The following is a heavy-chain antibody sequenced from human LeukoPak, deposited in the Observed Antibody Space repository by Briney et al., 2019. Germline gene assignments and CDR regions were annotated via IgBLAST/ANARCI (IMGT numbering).Heavy chain of an antibody. D-gene: IGHD5-12*01. CDR3: ASEDSGYDFEY. CDR1: GFTLSAYG. CDR2: IGYDGSIK. V-gene: IGHV3-30*03. J-gene: IGHJ4*02. Sequence: GRSLRPSPAASGFTLSAYGMHCVRQAPGKGLEWVAVIGYDGSIKYYADSVKGRFTISRDNSKNTLFLQLNSLRGEDTAVYYCASEDSGYDFEYWGQETLVTVSS.